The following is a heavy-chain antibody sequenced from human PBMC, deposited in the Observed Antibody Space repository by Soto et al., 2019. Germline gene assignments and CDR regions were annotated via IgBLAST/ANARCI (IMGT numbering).Heavy chain of an antibody. CDR3: ANGVIAAAGTYGGWFDP. CDR1: GFTFSSYA. J-gene: IGHJ5*02. Sequence: GGSLRLSCAASGFTFSSYAMSWVRQAPGKGLEWVSAISGSGGSTYYADSVKGRFTISRDNSKNTLYLQMNSLRAEDTAVYYCANGVIAAAGTYGGWFDPWGQGTLVTVSS. CDR2: ISGSGGST. D-gene: IGHD6-13*01. V-gene: IGHV3-23*01.